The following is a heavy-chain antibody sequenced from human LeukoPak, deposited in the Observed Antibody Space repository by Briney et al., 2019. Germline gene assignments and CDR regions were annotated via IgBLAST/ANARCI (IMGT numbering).Heavy chain of an antibody. V-gene: IGHV4-39*07. D-gene: IGHD2-2*01. CDR2: IFYSGST. Sequence: PSETLSLTCTVSGGSISSGSYYWGWIRQPPGKGLEWIGSIFYSGSTYYNPSLKSRVTISVDTSKNQFSLKLSSVTAADTAVYYCARGPPYCCSTSWYQRWFDPWGQGTLVTVSS. CDR3: ARGPPYCCSTSWYQRWFDP. CDR1: GGSISSGSYY. J-gene: IGHJ5*02.